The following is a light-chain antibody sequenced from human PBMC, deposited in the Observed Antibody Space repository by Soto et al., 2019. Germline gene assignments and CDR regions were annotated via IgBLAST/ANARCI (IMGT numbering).Light chain of an antibody. CDR1: QSVSSSY. Sequence: EIVLTQSPATLALSPGERATLSCRASQSVSSSYLAWYQQKPGQAPRLLIYGASSRATGIPDRFSGSGSGTDFTLTISRLEPEDFAVYYCQQYGSPPLTFGGGTKVDIK. V-gene: IGKV3-20*01. CDR2: GAS. CDR3: QQYGSPPLT. J-gene: IGKJ4*01.